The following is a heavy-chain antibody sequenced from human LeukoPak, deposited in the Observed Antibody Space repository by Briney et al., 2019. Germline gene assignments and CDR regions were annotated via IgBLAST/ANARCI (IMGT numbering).Heavy chain of an antibody. CDR3: ARRSEFGVLYYMDV. CDR1: GFTFSTYS. Sequence: GGSLRLSCAASGFTFSTYSMNWVRQAPGKGLEWVSYISSSSGTIYYADSVKGRFTISRDNAKNSLYLQMNSLRAEDTAVYYCARRSEFGVLYYMDVWGKGTTVTVSS. J-gene: IGHJ6*03. V-gene: IGHV3-48*01. CDR2: ISSSSGTI. D-gene: IGHD3-16*01.